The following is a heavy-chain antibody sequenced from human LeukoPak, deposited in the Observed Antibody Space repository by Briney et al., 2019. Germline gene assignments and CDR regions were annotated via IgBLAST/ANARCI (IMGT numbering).Heavy chain of an antibody. Sequence: PGGSLRLSCAASGFTLSSYWMSWVRQAPGEGLEWVANIKQDGSEKYYVDSVKGRFTISRDNAKNSLYLQMNSLGAEDTAVYYCARDGYDFWSGYNYWGQGTLVTVSS. J-gene: IGHJ4*02. D-gene: IGHD3-3*01. CDR3: ARDGYDFWSGYNY. CDR1: GFTLSSYW. V-gene: IGHV3-7*01. CDR2: IKQDGSEK.